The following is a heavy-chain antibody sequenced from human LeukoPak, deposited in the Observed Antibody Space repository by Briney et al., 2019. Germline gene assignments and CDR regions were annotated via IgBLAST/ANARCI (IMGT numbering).Heavy chain of an antibody. CDR2: IYYSGST. J-gene: IGHJ4*02. Sequence: SETLSLTCTVSSGSISSYYWSWIRQPPGKGLEWIGYIYYSGSTNYNPSLKSRVTISVDTSKNQFSLKLSSVTAADTAVYYCARITYSRFDYWGQGTLVTVSS. D-gene: IGHD2-15*01. V-gene: IGHV4-59*08. CDR1: SGSISSYY. CDR3: ARITYSRFDY.